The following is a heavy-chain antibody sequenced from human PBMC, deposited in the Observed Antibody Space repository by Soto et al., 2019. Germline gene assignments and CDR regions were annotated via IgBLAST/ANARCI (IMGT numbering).Heavy chain of an antibody. Sequence: QVQLVQSGAEVKKPGASVKVSCKASGYTFIGYYMLWVRQAPGQGLEWMGWINPNSGGTNYAQKFQGWVTMTRDTSVSTAYMELTRLRSDDTAVYYCAREGGYCSGGSCFDYWGQGTLVTVSS. CDR1: GYTFIGYY. J-gene: IGHJ4*02. D-gene: IGHD2-15*01. CDR2: INPNSGGT. CDR3: AREGGYCSGGSCFDY. V-gene: IGHV1-2*04.